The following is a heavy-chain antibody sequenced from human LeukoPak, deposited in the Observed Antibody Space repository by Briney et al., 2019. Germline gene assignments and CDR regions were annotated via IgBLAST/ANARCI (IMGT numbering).Heavy chain of an antibody. CDR3: AREDFYDTSGYYKPKLDY. CDR1: GYIFTSYG. Sequence: ASVKVSCKASGYIFTSYGISWVRQAPGQGLEWMGWISAHNGNTDYAQKLQGRVTMTTDTSTSTAHMELRSLRSDDTAVYYCAREDFYDTSGYYKPKLDYWGQGTLVTVSS. D-gene: IGHD3-22*01. V-gene: IGHV1-18*01. J-gene: IGHJ4*02. CDR2: ISAHNGNT.